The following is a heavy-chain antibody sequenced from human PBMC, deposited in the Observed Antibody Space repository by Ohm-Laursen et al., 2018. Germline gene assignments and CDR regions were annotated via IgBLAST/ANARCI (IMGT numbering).Heavy chain of an antibody. D-gene: IGHD4-11*01. CDR3: VRDDYTIGYFDY. V-gene: IGHV4-34*01. CDR2: INHSGST. CDR1: GGSFSGYY. Sequence: SDTLSLTCAVYGGSFSGYYWSWIRQPPGKGLEWIGEINHSGSTNYNPSLKSRVTISVDTSKNQFSLKLSSVTAADTAVYYCVRDDYTIGYFDYWGQGTLVTVSS. J-gene: IGHJ4*02.